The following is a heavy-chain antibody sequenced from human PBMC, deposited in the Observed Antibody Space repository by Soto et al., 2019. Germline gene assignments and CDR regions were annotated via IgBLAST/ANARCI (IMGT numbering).Heavy chain of an antibody. D-gene: IGHD2-15*01. J-gene: IGHJ4*01. Sequence: QVQLQESGPGLVKPSQTLSLTCSVSGGSISSGGYFWSWISQHPGKGLEWIGYIFYSGSTFYNPSLHNRITAAVNTSKNQCPLKLTSVTAANTAVFYCARGHCSGGSGYYFHYWGHGTLVTVSS. CDR1: GGSISSGGYF. V-gene: IGHV4-31*03. CDR2: IFYSGST. CDR3: ARGHCSGGSGYYFHY.